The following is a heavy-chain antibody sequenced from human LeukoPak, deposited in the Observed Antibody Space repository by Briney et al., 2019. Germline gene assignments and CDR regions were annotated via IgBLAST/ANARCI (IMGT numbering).Heavy chain of an antibody. J-gene: IGHJ4*02. CDR2: IFYTGTT. CDR1: GGSVSGYY. D-gene: IGHD2-21*02. Sequence: SETLSLTCTVSGGSVSGYYWSWIRQPPGMGLEYIGYIFYTGTTLYSPSLKTRVTMSVDTSENQFSLKLSSVTAADTAVYYCARHDVVPVIRRGFDFWGQGTLVTVSS. V-gene: IGHV4-59*08. CDR3: ARHDVVPVIRRGFDF.